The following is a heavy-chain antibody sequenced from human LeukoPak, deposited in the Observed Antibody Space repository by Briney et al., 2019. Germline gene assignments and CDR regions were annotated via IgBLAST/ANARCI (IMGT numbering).Heavy chain of an antibody. Sequence: GASVKVSCKASGYTFTGYYMHWVRQAPGQGLEWMGRINPNSGGTNYAQKFQGRVTMTRDTSISTAYMELSRLRSDATAVYYGARGGQPDYDSSGYYYTGYWGQGTLVTVSS. CDR3: ARGGQPDYDSSGYYYTGY. CDR2: INPNSGGT. J-gene: IGHJ4*02. V-gene: IGHV1-2*06. CDR1: GYTFTGYY. D-gene: IGHD3-22*01.